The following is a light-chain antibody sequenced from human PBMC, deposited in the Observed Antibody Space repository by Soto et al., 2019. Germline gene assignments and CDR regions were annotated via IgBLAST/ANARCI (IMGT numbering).Light chain of an antibody. CDR2: GTS. CDR1: QSVGRSY. CDR3: QKYKNPPQP. Sequence: ENVLTQSPGTLSLSPGERATLSCRASQSVGRSYLAWYQQKPGQAPRLIIHGTSNRATGIPDRFSGSGSGKTFPPTISRLEPEDFAVYSCQKYKNPPQPLGQGTK. V-gene: IGKV3-20*01. J-gene: IGKJ2*01.